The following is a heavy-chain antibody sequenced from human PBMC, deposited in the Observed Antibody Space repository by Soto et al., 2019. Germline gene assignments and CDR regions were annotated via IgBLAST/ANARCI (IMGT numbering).Heavy chain of an antibody. CDR1: GYTFTIQK. Sequence: ASVKVSCKASGYTFTIQKMHWVRQAPGQGLEWMGVINPSIGTTTYAQKFQGRVTMTSDTSTSSVYMEVSSLRSEDTAVYYCISTLGARFDYWGQGTLVTVS. CDR2: INPSIGTT. V-gene: IGHV1-46*03. J-gene: IGHJ4*02. D-gene: IGHD1-26*01. CDR3: ISTLGARFDY.